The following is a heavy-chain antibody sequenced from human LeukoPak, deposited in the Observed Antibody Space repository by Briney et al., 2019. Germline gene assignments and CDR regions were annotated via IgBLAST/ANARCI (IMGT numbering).Heavy chain of an antibody. J-gene: IGHJ6*02. Sequence: SETLSLTCTVSGGSISSYYWSWIRQPPGKGLEWIGYIYYTGITNYNPSLKSRVTISLDTSKNQFSLRLTSVTAADTAVYYCARDRNTVTTYYGMDVWGQGTTVTVSS. D-gene: IGHD4-17*01. CDR1: GGSISSYY. CDR2: IYYTGIT. V-gene: IGHV4-59*01. CDR3: ARDRNTVTTYYGMDV.